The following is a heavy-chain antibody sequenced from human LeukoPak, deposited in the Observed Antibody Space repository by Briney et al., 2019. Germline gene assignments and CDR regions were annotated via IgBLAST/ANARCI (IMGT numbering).Heavy chain of an antibody. CDR3: ATEGSGSSFDY. J-gene: IGHJ4*02. CDR1: GFTFSSYT. Sequence: GGSLRLSCAASGFTFSSYTVHWVRQAPGMGLEWVGVISYDGSNKYYADSVKGRFTISRDNPKNTLDLQMNSLRAEDTAVYYCATEGSGSSFDYWGQGALVTVSS. CDR2: ISYDGSNK. D-gene: IGHD1-26*01. V-gene: IGHV3-30-3*01.